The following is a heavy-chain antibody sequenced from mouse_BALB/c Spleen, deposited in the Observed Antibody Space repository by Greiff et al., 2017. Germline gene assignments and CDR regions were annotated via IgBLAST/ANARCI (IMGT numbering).Heavy chain of an antibody. CDR3: AREGYGNLFAY. CDR2: ISYSGST. Sequence: DVKLQESGPGLVKPSQSLSLTCTVTGYSITSDYAWNWIRQFPGNKLEWMGYISYSGSTSYNPSLKSRISITRDTSKNQFFLQLNSVTTEDTATYYCAREGYGNLFAYWGQGTLVTVSA. CDR1: GYSITSDYA. V-gene: IGHV3-2*02. D-gene: IGHD2-1*01. J-gene: IGHJ3*01.